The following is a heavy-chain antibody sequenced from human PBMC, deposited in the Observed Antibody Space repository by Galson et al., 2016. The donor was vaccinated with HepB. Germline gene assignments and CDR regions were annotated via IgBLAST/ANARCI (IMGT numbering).Heavy chain of an antibody. CDR3: ARDRDDSSGQFDD. CDR1: GFSFSSYW. D-gene: IGHD3-22*01. J-gene: IGHJ4*02. Sequence: SLRLSCAASGFSFSSYWMSWVRQAPGKGLEWVANIKQDGSEKDYVDSVKGRFTISRDNAKNSLYLQMNSLRAEDTAVYYCARDRDDSSGQFDDWGQGTLATVSS. CDR2: IKQDGSEK. V-gene: IGHV3-7*05.